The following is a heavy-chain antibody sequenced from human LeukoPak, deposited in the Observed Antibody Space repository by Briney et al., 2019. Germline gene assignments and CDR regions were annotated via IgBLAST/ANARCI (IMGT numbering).Heavy chain of an antibody. D-gene: IGHD3-22*01. J-gene: IGHJ4*02. CDR2: ISYDGSNK. Sequence: GGSLRLSCAASGFTFSSYGMHWVRQAPGKGLEWVAVISYDGSNKYYADSVKGRFTISRDNSKNTLYLQMNSLRAEDTAVYYCAKDGIVVSYFDYWGQGTLVTVSS. CDR1: GFTFSSYG. V-gene: IGHV3-30*18. CDR3: AKDGIVVSYFDY.